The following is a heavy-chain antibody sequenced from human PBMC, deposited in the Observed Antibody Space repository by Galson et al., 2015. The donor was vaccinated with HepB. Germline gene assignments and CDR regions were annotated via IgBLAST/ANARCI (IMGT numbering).Heavy chain of an antibody. CDR2: INPSGGST. CDR3: ARGIVVVPAAINYYYYYGMDV. CDR1: GYTFTSYY. V-gene: IGHV1-46*01. D-gene: IGHD2-2*01. Sequence: SVKVSCKASGYTFTSYYMHWVRQAPGQGLEWMGIINPSGGSTSYAQKFQGRVTMTRDTSTSTVYMELSSLRSEDTAVYYCARGIVVVPAAINYYYYYGMDVWGQGTTVTVAS. J-gene: IGHJ6*02.